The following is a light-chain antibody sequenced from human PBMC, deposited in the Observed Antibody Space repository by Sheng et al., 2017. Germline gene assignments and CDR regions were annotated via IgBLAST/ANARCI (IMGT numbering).Light chain of an antibody. CDR3: QHYRYFPPT. CDR2: DAS. Sequence: DIQMTQSPSSLSASVGDRVTLTCRASQDIDHFLAWFQQKPGEAPKSLIHDASKLHSGVPSKFSGSGSGTDFTLVISNLQPEDFATYFCQHYRYFPPTFGQGTKVEV. J-gene: IGKJ1*01. V-gene: IGKV1-16*02. CDR1: QDIDHF.